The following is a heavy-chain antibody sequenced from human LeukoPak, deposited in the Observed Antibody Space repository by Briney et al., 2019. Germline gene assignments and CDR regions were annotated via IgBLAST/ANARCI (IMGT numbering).Heavy chain of an antibody. CDR3: ARAPYYYDSSGYLHYYYYYMDV. V-gene: IGHV3-30*03. D-gene: IGHD3-22*01. CDR1: GFTFSSYG. Sequence: GRSLRLSCAASGFTFSSYGMHWVRQAPGKGLEWVAVISYDGSNKYYADSVKGRFTISRDNSKNTLYLQMNSLRAEDTAAYYCARAPYYYDSSGYLHYYYYYMDVWGKGTTVTVSS. J-gene: IGHJ6*03. CDR2: ISYDGSNK.